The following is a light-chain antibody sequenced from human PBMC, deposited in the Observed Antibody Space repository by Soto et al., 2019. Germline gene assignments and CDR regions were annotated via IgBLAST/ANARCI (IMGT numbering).Light chain of an antibody. CDR2: EGT. Sequence: SALTQPASVSASPGQSIPIPCTGTSSDVGSYNLVSWFQQHPGKVPKLLIYEGTKRPSGLSDRFSGSKSGTTASLTISGLQAEDEAHYYCYSYAGENLYVFGTGTKVTVL. J-gene: IGLJ1*01. V-gene: IGLV2-23*01. CDR1: SSDVGSYNL. CDR3: YSYAGENLYV.